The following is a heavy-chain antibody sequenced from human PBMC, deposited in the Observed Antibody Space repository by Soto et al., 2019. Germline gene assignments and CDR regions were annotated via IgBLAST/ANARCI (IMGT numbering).Heavy chain of an antibody. CDR3: ARIVELDYYDSSGYYFDY. CDR2: IFSNDEK. D-gene: IGHD3-22*01. Sequence: ESGPTLVNPTETLTLTCTVSGFSLSNARMGVTWIRQPPGKALEWLAHIFSNDEKSYSTSLKTRLTISKDTSKSQVVLTMTNRDPVDTATYYCARIVELDYYDSSGYYFDYWGQGTLVTVSS. CDR1: GFSLSNARMG. V-gene: IGHV2-26*01. J-gene: IGHJ4*02.